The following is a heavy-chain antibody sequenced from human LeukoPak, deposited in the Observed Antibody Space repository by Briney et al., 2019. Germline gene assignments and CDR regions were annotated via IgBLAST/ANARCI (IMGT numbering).Heavy chain of an antibody. D-gene: IGHD3-22*01. J-gene: IGHJ4*02. CDR3: ARAAYDSSGYLTL. V-gene: IGHV3-21*04. CDR1: GFTFSSYS. CDR2: ISSSSSYI. Sequence: GGSLRLSCAASGFTFSSYSMNWVRQAPGKGLEWVSSISSSSSYIYYADSVKGRFTISRDNSKNKLYLQMNSLRAEDTAVYYCARAAYDSSGYLTLWGQGTLVTVSS.